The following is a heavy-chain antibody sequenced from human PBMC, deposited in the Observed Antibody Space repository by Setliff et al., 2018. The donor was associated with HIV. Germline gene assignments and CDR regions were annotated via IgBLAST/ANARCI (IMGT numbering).Heavy chain of an antibody. CDR3: TRRRRAPGIEDLEAY. Sequence: PGESLNISCQASGYSFTNYWIGWVRQMPGKGLEWIGVIYPGDFVTRYGPSFQGQVFISADRSITTAYLQWDSLKASDTAMYYCTRRRRAPGIEDLEAYWGQGTLVTVSS. CDR2: IYPGDFVT. V-gene: IGHV5-51*01. D-gene: IGHD1-26*01. CDR1: GYSFTNYW. J-gene: IGHJ4*02.